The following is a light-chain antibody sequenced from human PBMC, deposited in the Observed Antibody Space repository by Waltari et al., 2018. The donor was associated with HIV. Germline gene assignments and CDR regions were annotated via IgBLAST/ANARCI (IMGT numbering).Light chain of an antibody. V-gene: IGLV2-11*01. Sequence: QSALTQPHSVSGSPGQSLTISCTGTSSYVDTFVSMYPPHPGKSPKVIIYDVIKRPSGVPDRVSGSKSGNTAFLTISGLQAEDEADYHCCSHAGNLIFAFGTGTKVTVL. CDR1: SSYVDTF. J-gene: IGLJ1*01. CDR3: CSHAGNLIFA. CDR2: DVI.